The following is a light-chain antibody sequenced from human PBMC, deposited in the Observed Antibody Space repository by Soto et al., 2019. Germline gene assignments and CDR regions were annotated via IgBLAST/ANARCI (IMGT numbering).Light chain of an antibody. CDR2: GAS. CDR1: QSVSSN. J-gene: IGKJ1*01. CDR3: QQYNNWPRA. V-gene: IGKV3-15*01. Sequence: EIVMTQSPVTLSVSPGERATLSCRASQSVSSNLAWYQQKPGHAPRLLIYGASTRATGIPARFSGSGSGTEFTLTISSLQSEDFAVYYCQQYNNWPRAFGQGTKVEIK.